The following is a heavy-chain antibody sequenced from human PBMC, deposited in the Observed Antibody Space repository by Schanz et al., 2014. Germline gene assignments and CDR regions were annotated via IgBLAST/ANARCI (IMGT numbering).Heavy chain of an antibody. D-gene: IGHD4-4*01. Sequence: QVQLLDSGGGVVQPGRSLRLSCAASGFKFSIYAMHWVRQAPGKGLEWVAVISYDGRSKDYADSVKGRFTISRDNSKNTVFLQMNSLRGEDTAVYYCASADYTNYFDYWGQGTLVTVSS. CDR3: ASADYTNYFDY. CDR2: ISYDGRSK. CDR1: GFKFSIYA. J-gene: IGHJ4*02. V-gene: IGHV3-30*04.